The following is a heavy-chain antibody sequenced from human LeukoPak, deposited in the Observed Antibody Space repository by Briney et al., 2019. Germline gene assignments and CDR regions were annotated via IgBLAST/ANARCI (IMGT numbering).Heavy chain of an antibody. Sequence: SETLSLTCTVSGGSISSYYWSWIRQPPGKGLEWIGYIYYSGSTNYNPSLKSRVTISVDTSKNQFSLKLSSVTAADTAVYYCARQNYGDYLEPYYFDYWGQGTLVTVSS. CDR3: ARQNYGDYLEPYYFDY. CDR1: GGSISSYY. V-gene: IGHV4-59*08. CDR2: IYYSGST. D-gene: IGHD4-17*01. J-gene: IGHJ4*02.